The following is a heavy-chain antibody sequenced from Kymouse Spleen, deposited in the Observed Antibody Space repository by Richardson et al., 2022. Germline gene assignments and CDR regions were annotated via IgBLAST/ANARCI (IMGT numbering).Heavy chain of an antibody. D-gene: IGHD3-9*01. J-gene: IGHJ4*02. CDR2: INHSGST. V-gene: IGHV4-34*01. CDR1: GGSFSGYY. Sequence: QVQLQQWGAGLLKPSETLSLTCAVYGGSFSGYYWSWIRQPPGKGLEWIGEINHSGSTNYNPSLKSRVTISVDTSKNQFSLKLSSVTAADTAVYYCAREGYDILTGYYPFDYWGQGTLVTVSS. CDR3: AREGYDILTGYYPFDY.